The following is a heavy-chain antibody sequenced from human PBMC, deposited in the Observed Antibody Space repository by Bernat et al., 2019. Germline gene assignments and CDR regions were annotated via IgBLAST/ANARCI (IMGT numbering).Heavy chain of an antibody. CDR2: MNPNSGNT. D-gene: IGHD6-19*01. V-gene: IGHV1-8*01. J-gene: IGHJ4*02. CDR3: AGGAKYSSGWYLNY. Sequence: QVQLVQSGAEVKKPGASVKVSCKASGYTFTSYDINWVRQATGQGLEWMGWMNPNSGNTGYAQKFQGKGNMDQNTSKRTGYMELGSLGTEDKAVEYCAGGAKYSSGWYLNYWGQGTLVTVSS. CDR1: GYTFTSYD.